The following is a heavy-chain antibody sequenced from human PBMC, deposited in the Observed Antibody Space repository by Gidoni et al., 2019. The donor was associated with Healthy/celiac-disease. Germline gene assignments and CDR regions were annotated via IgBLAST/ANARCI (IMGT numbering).Heavy chain of an antibody. V-gene: IGHV1-18*01. CDR2: VSGYNGDT. Sequence: QVQLFQSGGEVKKPGASVKVSCKASGYTFTSSGITWVLQAPGQGREWMGWVSGYNGDTNYEQKLQGRITMTTDTSTSTVYMELRSLRSDDTAVYYCARTRGYSGNYFDYWGQGTLVTVSS. D-gene: IGHD1-26*01. J-gene: IGHJ4*02. CDR1: GYTFTSSG. CDR3: ARTRGYSGNYFDY.